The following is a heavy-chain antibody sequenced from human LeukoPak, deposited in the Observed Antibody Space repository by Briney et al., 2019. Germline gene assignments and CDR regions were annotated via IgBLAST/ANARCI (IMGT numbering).Heavy chain of an antibody. CDR2: IWYDGSNK. CDR3: ARDPCGGDCYAFDI. J-gene: IGHJ3*02. Sequence: GGSLRLSCAASGFTFSSYGMHWVRQAPGKGLGWVAVIWYDGSNKYYADSVKGRFTISRDNSKNTLYLQMNSLRAEDTAVYYCARDPCGGDCYAFDIWGQGTMVTVSS. V-gene: IGHV3-33*01. CDR1: GFTFSSYG. D-gene: IGHD2-21*02.